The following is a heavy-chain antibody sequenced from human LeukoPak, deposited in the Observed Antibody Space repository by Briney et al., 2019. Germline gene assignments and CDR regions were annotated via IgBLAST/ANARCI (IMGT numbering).Heavy chain of an antibody. CDR2: VKQDGSEK. CDR3: AKEGAYPILPSDS. D-gene: IGHD1-26*01. Sequence: PGGSLRLSCAASGFTFSSYWMNWLRQAPGKGLEWVANVKQDGSEKYYVDSWDGRFTLSTDTAKNSLYLQMNSLTAEDTAVYYCAKEGAYPILPSDSWGQGALVTVSS. J-gene: IGHJ5*01. CDR1: GFTFSSYW. V-gene: IGHV3-7*01.